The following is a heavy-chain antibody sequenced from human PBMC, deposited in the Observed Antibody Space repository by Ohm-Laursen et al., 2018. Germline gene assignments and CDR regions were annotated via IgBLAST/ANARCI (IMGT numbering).Heavy chain of an antibody. J-gene: IGHJ4*02. CDR3: AREYPQYSPLDY. CDR1: GFTFSSYS. V-gene: IGHV3-74*01. CDR2: INGDGSST. D-gene: IGHD4-11*01. Sequence: GSLRLSCAASGFTFSSYSMNWVRQAPGKGLVWVSRINGDGSSTSYADSVKGRFTISRNNAKNTLYLQMNSLRAEDTAVYYCAREYPQYSPLDYWGQGTLVTVSS.